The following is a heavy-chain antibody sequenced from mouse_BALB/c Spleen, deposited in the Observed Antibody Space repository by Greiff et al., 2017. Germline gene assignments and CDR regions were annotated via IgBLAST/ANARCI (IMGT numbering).Heavy chain of an antibody. CDR1: GYSITSDYA. Sequence: EVKLMESGPGLVKPSQSLSLTCTVTGYSITSDYAWNWIRQFPGNKLEWMGYISYSGSTSYNPSLKSRISITRDTSKNQFFLQLNSVTTEDTATYYCATTTYYRYDGDYWGQGTTLTVSS. CDR2: ISYSGST. D-gene: IGHD2-14*01. J-gene: IGHJ2*01. V-gene: IGHV3-2*02. CDR3: ATTTYYRYDGDY.